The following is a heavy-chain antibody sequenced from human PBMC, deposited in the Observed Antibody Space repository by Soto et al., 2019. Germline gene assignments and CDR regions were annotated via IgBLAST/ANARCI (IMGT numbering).Heavy chain of an antibody. Sequence: GESLKISCKGSGYSFTIYCISWVLQMPGKGLEWMGRIDPSDSYTNYSPSFQGHVTISADKSISTAYLQWSSLKASDTAMYYCASGSSSSSGMDVWGQGTTVTVSS. J-gene: IGHJ6*02. CDR1: GYSFTIYC. CDR2: IDPSDSYT. CDR3: ASGSSSSSGMDV. V-gene: IGHV5-10-1*01. D-gene: IGHD6-6*01.